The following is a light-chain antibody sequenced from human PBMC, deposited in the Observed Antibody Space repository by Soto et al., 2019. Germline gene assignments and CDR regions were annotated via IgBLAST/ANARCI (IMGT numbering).Light chain of an antibody. V-gene: IGKV3-20*01. CDR1: QSVTRNS. CDR2: GAS. CDR3: QQYGNSIT. Sequence: EIVLMQFPGTLSLSPGDRVTLSCRASQSVTRNSLAWSRRKVGRAPRXLIYGASNSATGSPARLSGSWSGTVFTLTISSLEPEDSAVSYCQQYGNSITFGQGTRLEIK. J-gene: IGKJ5*01.